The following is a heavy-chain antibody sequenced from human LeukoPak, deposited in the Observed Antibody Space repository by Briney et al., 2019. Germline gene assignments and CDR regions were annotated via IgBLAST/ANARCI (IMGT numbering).Heavy chain of an antibody. CDR2: MNPNSGNT. J-gene: IGHJ6*03. CDR1: GYTFTSYD. V-gene: IGHV1-8*01. CDR3: ARVLKTYYYMDV. D-gene: IGHD3-9*01. Sequence: GASVKVSCKASGYTFTSYDINWVRQATGQGLEWMGWMNPNSGNTGYAQKFQGRVTMTRNTSISTAYMELSSLRSEDTAVYYCARVLKTYYYMDVWGKGTTVTVSS.